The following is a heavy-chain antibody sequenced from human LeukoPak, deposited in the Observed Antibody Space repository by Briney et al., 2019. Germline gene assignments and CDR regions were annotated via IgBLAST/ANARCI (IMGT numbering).Heavy chain of an antibody. D-gene: IGHD3-3*01. CDR2: INHSGST. CDR1: GGSFSGYY. V-gene: IGHV4-34*01. CDR3: ARGSTIFGVVWYYFDY. J-gene: IGHJ4*02. Sequence: SETLSLTCAVYGGSFSGYYWSWIRQPPGKGLEWIGEINHSGSTNYNPSLKSRVTISVDTSKNQFSQKLSSVTAADTAVYYCARGSTIFGVVWYYFDYWGQGTLVTVSS.